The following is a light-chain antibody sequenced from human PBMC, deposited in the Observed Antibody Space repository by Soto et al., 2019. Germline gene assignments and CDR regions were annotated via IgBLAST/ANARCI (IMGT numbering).Light chain of an antibody. CDR3: QQYESYPLT. Sequence: DIQMTQSPSTLSASVGDRVTITCRASQSINSWLAWYQQKPGKAPKLLIHKASSLESGVPSRFSGSGSGTELTLTISSLQPDDFATYYCQQYESYPLTFGGGTKVDIK. V-gene: IGKV1-5*03. J-gene: IGKJ4*01. CDR2: KAS. CDR1: QSINSW.